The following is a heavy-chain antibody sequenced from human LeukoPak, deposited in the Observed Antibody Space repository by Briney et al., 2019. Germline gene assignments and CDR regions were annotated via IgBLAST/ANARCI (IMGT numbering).Heavy chain of an antibody. V-gene: IGHV4-39*07. J-gene: IGHJ4*02. CDR3: AREYSGSYYGGSRDY. Sequence: SETLSLTCTVSGGSISSSSYYWGWIRQPPGKGLEWIGSIYYSGSAYYNPSLKSRVTISVDTSKNQFSLKLSSVTAADTAVYYCAREYSGSYYGGSRDYWGQGTLVTVSS. D-gene: IGHD1-26*01. CDR2: IYYSGSA. CDR1: GGSISSSSYY.